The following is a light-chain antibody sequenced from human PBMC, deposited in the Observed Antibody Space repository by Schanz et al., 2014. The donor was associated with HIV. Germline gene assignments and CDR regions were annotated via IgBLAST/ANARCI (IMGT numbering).Light chain of an antibody. CDR1: SSDVGGYNH. J-gene: IGLJ1*01. CDR3: SSYAGSSYV. CDR2: DVT. V-gene: IGLV2-8*01. Sequence: QSALTQPPSASGSPGQSVTISCTGTSSDVGGYNHVSWYQQHPGKAPKLLIYDVTNRPSGVSNRFSGSKSGNTASLTISGLQAEDEADYYCSSYAGSSYVFGTGTKLTVL.